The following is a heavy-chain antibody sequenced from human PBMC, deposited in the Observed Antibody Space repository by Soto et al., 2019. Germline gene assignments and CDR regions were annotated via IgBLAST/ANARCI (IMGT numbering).Heavy chain of an antibody. V-gene: IGHV1-69*12. D-gene: IGHD1-20*01. Sequence: QVQLVQSGAEVKKPGSSVNVSCKASGGTFSSYAISWVRQAPGQGLEWMGGIIPIFATADYAQKFQGRVTITADESTSTAYMELSSLRSEDTAVYYCARSITGTVSYYYGMDVWGQGTTVTVSS. J-gene: IGHJ6*02. CDR1: GGTFSSYA. CDR3: ARSITGTVSYYYGMDV. CDR2: IIPIFATA.